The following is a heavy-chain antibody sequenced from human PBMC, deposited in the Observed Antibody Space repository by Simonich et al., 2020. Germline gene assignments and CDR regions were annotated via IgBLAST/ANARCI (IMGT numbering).Heavy chain of an antibody. CDR2: IWYDGSNK. V-gene: IGHV3-33*01. J-gene: IGHJ4*02. Sequence: QVQLVESGGGVVQPGRSLRLSCAASGFTFSSYGMHWVRQAPGKGREWVAVIWYDGSNKYYADSVKGRFTISRDNSKNPLYLQMNSLRAEDTAVYYCARDRDSGSYFDYWGQGTLVTVSS. CDR1: GFTFSSYG. D-gene: IGHD1-26*01. CDR3: ARDRDSGSYFDY.